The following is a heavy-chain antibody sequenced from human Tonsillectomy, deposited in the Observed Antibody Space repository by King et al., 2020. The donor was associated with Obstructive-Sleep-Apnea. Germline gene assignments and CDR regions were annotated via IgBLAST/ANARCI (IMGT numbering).Heavy chain of an antibody. CDR3: ATGYFDY. V-gene: IGHV4-34*01. D-gene: IGHD7-27*01. J-gene: IGHJ4*02. CDR2: INHSGST. CDR1: GGSFSGYY. Sequence: VQLQQWGAGLLKPSETLSLTCAVYGGSFSGYYWSWIRQPPGKGLDGMVEINHSGSTNYNPSLKSRVTISVDTSKNQFSLKLSSVTAADTAVYYCATGYFDYWGQGTLVIVSS.